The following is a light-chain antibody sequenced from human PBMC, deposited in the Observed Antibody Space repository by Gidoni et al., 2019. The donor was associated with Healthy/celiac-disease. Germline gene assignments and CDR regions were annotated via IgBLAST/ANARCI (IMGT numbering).Light chain of an antibody. V-gene: IGLV2-23*01. CDR2: EGS. J-gene: IGLJ2*01. CDR3: CSYAGSSTYVV. Sequence: QSALPQPAAAPGSPGYSTTISGTGTSSAAGSYNLFSWYQQHPGKAPKLMIYEGSKRPSGVSNRFSGSKSGNTASLTISGLQAEDEADYYCCSYAGSSTYVVFGGGTKLTVL. CDR1: SSAAGSYNL.